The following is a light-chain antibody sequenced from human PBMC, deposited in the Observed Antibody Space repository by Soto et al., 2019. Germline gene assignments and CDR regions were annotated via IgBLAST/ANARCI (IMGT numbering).Light chain of an antibody. Sequence: DIQMTQSPSTLSASVGDRVTITCRASQSISSWLAWYQQKPGKAPKLLIYDASSLESGVPSRFSGSGSGTEFTLTISSLQQDYFATYYCQQYNSPPTFGQGTKVEIK. J-gene: IGKJ1*01. V-gene: IGKV1-5*01. CDR3: QQYNSPPT. CDR1: QSISSW. CDR2: DAS.